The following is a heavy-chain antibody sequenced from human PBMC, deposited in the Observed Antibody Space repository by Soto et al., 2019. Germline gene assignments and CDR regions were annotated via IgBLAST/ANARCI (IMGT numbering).Heavy chain of an antibody. J-gene: IGHJ4*01. Sequence: GGSLRLSCGASGLSVSDNYMGWVRQAPGRGLEWVSVMYAGGDTHYADSVKGRFTISRDKSENTLYLQMNSLRDEDTGVYFCVSRIPSWVFDYWGLGTLVTVSS. CDR2: MYAGGDT. CDR1: GLSVSDNY. D-gene: IGHD2-21*01. CDR3: VSRIPSWVFDY. V-gene: IGHV3-53*01.